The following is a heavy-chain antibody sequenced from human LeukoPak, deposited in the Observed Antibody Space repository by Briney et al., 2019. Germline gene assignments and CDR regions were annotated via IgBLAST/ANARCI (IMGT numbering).Heavy chain of an antibody. V-gene: IGHV4-59*01. CDR1: GGSISSNY. CDR3: ARHRHSHCYDY. D-gene: IGHD2-21*01. J-gene: IGHJ4*02. Sequence: PSETLSLTCTVSGGSISSNYWSWIRQPPGKGLEWVGYIYYSGSTHYNPSLRSRVTIAVDTSKKQFSLNLSSVTAADTAVYYCARHRHSHCYDYWGQGTLVTVSS. CDR2: IYYSGST.